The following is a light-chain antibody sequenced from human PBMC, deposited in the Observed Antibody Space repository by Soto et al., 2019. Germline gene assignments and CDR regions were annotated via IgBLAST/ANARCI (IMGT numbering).Light chain of an antibody. CDR2: DVT. CDR1: SNDVGKYNL. V-gene: IGLV2-23*02. J-gene: IGLJ1*01. CDR3: CSYAGATTFYV. Sequence: QSVLTQPASVSGSPGPSITISCTGTSNDVGKYNLVSWYQHHPGKAPKLIIYDVTQWPSGASNRFSGSKSGNTASLTIFGLQADDEADYYCCSYAGATTFYVFGTGTKVTVL.